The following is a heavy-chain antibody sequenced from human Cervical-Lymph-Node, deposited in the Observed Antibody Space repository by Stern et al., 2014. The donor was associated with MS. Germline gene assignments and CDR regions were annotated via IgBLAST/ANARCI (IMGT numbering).Heavy chain of an antibody. Sequence: LQLVESGPGLVKPSGTLSLTCAVSGASISSGDWWSWGRQSPRKGLEWIGEVYYTGTTNYNPSLRSRLTISVDKSKNQFSLKMTSVTDADTAVYYCTRNVNVRYFFTYWGQGSLVTVSS. CDR3: TRNVNVRYFFTY. CDR1: GASISSGDW. D-gene: IGHD3-9*01. CDR2: VYYTGTT. J-gene: IGHJ4*02. V-gene: IGHV4-4*02.